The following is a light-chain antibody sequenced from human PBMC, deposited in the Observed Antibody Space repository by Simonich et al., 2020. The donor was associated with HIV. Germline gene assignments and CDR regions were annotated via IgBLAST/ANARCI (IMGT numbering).Light chain of an antibody. V-gene: IGKV1-5*03. CDR1: QSISSW. CDR2: KAS. J-gene: IGKJ1*01. Sequence: DIQMTQSPSTLSASVGDRVTITCRARQSISSWLAWYQQKPGKAPKLLIYKASSLESGVPSRFSGGGSGTEFTLTISSLQPDDFATYYCQQYNSYSPWTFGQGTKVEIK. CDR3: QQYNSYSPWT.